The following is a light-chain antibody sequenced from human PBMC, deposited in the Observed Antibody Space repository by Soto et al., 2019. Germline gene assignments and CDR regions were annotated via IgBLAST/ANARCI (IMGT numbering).Light chain of an antibody. Sequence: QSVLTQPPSVSGAPGQRVXISCTGSSSNIGAGSDVHWYQQLPGTAPKLLIYSNNNRPSGVPDRFSGSRSGTSASLAITGLQAEDEADYYCQSYDTSLSGFYVFGTGTKVTVL. J-gene: IGLJ1*01. CDR1: SSNIGAGSD. CDR3: QSYDTSLSGFYV. V-gene: IGLV1-40*01. CDR2: SNN.